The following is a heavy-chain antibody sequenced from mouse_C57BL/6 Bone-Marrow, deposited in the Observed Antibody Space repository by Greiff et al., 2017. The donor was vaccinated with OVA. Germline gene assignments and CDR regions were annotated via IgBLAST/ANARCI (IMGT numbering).Heavy chain of an antibody. D-gene: IGHD2-5*01. CDR3: ARPPYSNYWFAY. V-gene: IGHV5-6*01. J-gene: IGHJ3*01. CDR2: ISSGGSYT. Sequence: EVHLVESGGDLVKPGGSLKLSCAASGFTFSSYGMSWVRQTPDKRLEWVATISSGGSYTYYPDSVKGRFTISRDNAKNTLYLQMSSLKSEDTAMYYCARPPYSNYWFAYWGQGTLVTVSA. CDR1: GFTFSSYG.